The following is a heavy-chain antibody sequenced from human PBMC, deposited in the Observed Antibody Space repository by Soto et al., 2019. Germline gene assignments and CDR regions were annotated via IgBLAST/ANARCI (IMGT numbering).Heavy chain of an antibody. CDR2: ISSSGSTI. D-gene: IGHD2-2*01. CDR1: GFTFSSYE. J-gene: IGHJ6*02. Sequence: EVQLVESGGGLVQPGGSLRLSCAASGFTFSSYEMNWVRQAPGKGLEWVSYISSSGSTIYYADSVKGRFTISRDNAKNSLYLQMNSLRAEDTAVYYCARDLRCSSTSCHLSPGYYYYGMDVWGQGTTVTVSS. CDR3: ARDLRCSSTSCHLSPGYYYYGMDV. V-gene: IGHV3-48*03.